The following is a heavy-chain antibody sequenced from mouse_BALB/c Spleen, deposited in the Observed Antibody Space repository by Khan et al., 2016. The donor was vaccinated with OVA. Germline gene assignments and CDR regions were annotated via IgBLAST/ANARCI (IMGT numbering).Heavy chain of an antibody. D-gene: IGHD2-14*01. CDR1: GFSLTRYG. CDR2: IWSGGST. J-gene: IGHJ4*01. V-gene: IGHV2-2*02. Sequence: QVQLKQSGPGLVQPSQSLSITCTVSGFSLTRYGVHWVRQSPGKGLEWLGVIWSGGSTDYNAAFISRLSISKDNSKSQVFFKMNRLQANDTAIYYCARIFIGTTDYAMDYWGQGTSVTVSS. CDR3: ARIFIGTTDYAMDY.